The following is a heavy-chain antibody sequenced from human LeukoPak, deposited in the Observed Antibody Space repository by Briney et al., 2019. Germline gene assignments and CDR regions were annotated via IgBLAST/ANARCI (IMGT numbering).Heavy chain of an antibody. CDR3: ARDGGELEPDAFDI. CDR1: GFTFSSFG. D-gene: IGHD1-1*01. Sequence: GGSLRLSCGASGFTFSSFGMHWLRQAPGKGLEWVAIIWYDGSDKYYSDSVKGRFTISRDNSKNTLYLQMNSLRAEDTAVYYCARDGGELEPDAFDIWGQGTMVTVSS. CDR2: IWYDGSDK. V-gene: IGHV3-33*01. J-gene: IGHJ3*02.